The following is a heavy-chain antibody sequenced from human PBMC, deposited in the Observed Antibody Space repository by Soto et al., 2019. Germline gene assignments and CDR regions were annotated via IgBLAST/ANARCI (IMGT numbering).Heavy chain of an antibody. CDR2: IIPIFGTA. Sequence: SVKVSCKASGGTFSSYAISWVRQAPGQGLEWMGGIIPIFGTANYAQKFQGRVTITADESTSTAYMELSSLRSEDTAVYYCARSLKAARRVYYYGMDVWGQGTTVTVSS. J-gene: IGHJ6*02. CDR3: ARSLKAARRVYYYGMDV. D-gene: IGHD6-6*01. V-gene: IGHV1-69*13. CDR1: GGTFSSYA.